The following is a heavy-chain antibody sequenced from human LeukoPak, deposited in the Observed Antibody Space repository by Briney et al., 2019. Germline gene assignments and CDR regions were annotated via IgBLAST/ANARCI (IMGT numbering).Heavy chain of an antibody. CDR2: ISYDGSNK. D-gene: IGHD2-2*01. V-gene: IGHV3-30-3*01. CDR3: AKEECSSTSCYGDYYYGMDV. CDR1: GFTFSSYA. Sequence: GGSLRLSCAASGFTFSSYAMHWVRRAPGKGLEWVAVISYDGSNKYYADSVKGRFTISRDNSKNTLYLQMNSLRAEDTAVHYCAKEECSSTSCYGDYYYGMDVWGQGTTVTVSS. J-gene: IGHJ6*02.